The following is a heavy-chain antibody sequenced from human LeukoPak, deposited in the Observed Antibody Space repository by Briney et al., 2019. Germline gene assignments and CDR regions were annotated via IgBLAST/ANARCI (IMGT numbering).Heavy chain of an antibody. CDR1: GGSISSGSYY. CDR3: ARDEAYCSSTSCYRWFDP. CDR2: SYTSGST. D-gene: IGHD2-2*01. J-gene: IGHJ5*02. V-gene: IGHV4-61*02. Sequence: PSETLSLTCTVSGGSISSGSYYWSWIRQPAGKGLEWIGRSYTSGSTNYNPSLKSRVTISVDTSKNQFSLKLSSVTAADTAVYYCARDEAYCSSTSCYRWFDPWGQGTLVTVSS.